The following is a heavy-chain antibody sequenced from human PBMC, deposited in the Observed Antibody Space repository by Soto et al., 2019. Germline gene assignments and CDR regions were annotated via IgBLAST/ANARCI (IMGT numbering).Heavy chain of an antibody. J-gene: IGHJ6*02. Sequence: SETLSLTCPVSGGSIDTGGYYWSWIRQPPGKGLEWIWYIYYSGSTYYNPSLKSRVTISVDTSKNQFSLKLSSVTAADTAVYYCARVGYYDFWSGSDTYGMDVWGQGTTVTVSS. V-gene: IGHV4-31*03. CDR1: GGSIDTGGYY. CDR3: ARVGYYDFWSGSDTYGMDV. CDR2: IYYSGST. D-gene: IGHD3-3*01.